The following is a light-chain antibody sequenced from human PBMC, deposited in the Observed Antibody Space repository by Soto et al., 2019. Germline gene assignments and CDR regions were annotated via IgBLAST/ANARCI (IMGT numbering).Light chain of an antibody. CDR3: QQGNRFPLT. V-gene: IGKV1-12*01. Sequence: DIQMTQSPSSVSASVGDRVTITCRASQAINRYLAWYQQKPGKAPNLLIYTTSSLQSGVPSRFRGSGSGTDFTLTISSLEPEEFATYYCQQGNRFPLTFGGGTKVEIK. CDR1: QAINRY. J-gene: IGKJ4*01. CDR2: TTS.